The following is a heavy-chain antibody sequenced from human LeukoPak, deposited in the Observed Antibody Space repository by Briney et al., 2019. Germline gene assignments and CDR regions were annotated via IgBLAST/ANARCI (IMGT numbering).Heavy chain of an antibody. J-gene: IGHJ4*02. V-gene: IGHV1-69*13. D-gene: IGHD5-18*01. CDR3: ARAGDTAMVTLDY. CDR1: GGTFSSYA. Sequence: ASVKVSCKASGGTFSSYAISWVRQAPGQGLEWMGGIIPIFGTANYAQKFQGRVTITADESTSTAYMELSSLRSEDTAEYYCARAGDTAMVTLDYWGQGTLVTVSS. CDR2: IIPIFGTA.